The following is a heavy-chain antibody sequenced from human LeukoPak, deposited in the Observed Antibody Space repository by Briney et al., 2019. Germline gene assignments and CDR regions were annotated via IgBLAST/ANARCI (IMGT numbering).Heavy chain of an antibody. Sequence: ASVKVSCKASGYTFTGYYIHWVRQAPGQGLEWMGWINPNSGGPNYAQKFQGRVTMTRDTSISTAYMDLTSLRSDDTAVYFCARDLTKPGATGFFDYWGRGTLVSVSS. V-gene: IGHV1-2*02. D-gene: IGHD1-26*01. CDR2: INPNSGGP. CDR1: GYTFTGYY. J-gene: IGHJ4*02. CDR3: ARDLTKPGATGFFDY.